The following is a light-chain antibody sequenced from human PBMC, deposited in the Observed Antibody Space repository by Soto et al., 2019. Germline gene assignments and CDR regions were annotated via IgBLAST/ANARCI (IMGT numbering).Light chain of an antibody. CDR3: LAWDGDLRAGL. V-gene: IGLV1-44*01. CDR2: ENN. J-gene: IGLJ2*01. Sequence: QSVLTQPPSVSGTPGQRVTISCSGSSSNIGSEGVKWFQQFPGTAPQLLIYENNQRPSGVPDRFSGSKSGTSASLAISGLQPEDEADYYCLAWDGDLRAGLFGGGTKLTVL. CDR1: SSNIGSEG.